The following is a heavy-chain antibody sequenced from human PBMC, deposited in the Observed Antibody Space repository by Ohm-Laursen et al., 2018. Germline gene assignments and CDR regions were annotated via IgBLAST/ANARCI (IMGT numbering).Heavy chain of an antibody. CDR1: GFTFSSYA. CDR3: ANGRVLLWFGEAF. D-gene: IGHD3-10*01. J-gene: IGHJ4*02. CDR2: ISGSGGST. V-gene: IGHV3-23*01. Sequence: SLRLSCAASGFTFSSYAMSWVRQAPGKGLEWVSAISGSGGSTYYADSVKGRFTISRDNSKNTLYLQMNSLRAEDTAVYYCANGRVLLWFGEAFRGQGTLVTVSS.